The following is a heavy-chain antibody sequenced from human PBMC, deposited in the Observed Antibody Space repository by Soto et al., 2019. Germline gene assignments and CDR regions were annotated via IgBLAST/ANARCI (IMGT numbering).Heavy chain of an antibody. CDR1: GFTFSSYA. CDR2: ISGSGGST. V-gene: IGHV3-23*01. J-gene: IGHJ3*02. D-gene: IGHD5-18*01. Sequence: GESLKISCAASGFTFSSYAMSWVRQAPGKGLEWVSAISGSGGSTYYADSVKGRFTISRDNSKNTLYLQMNSLRAEDTAVYYCAKDRPWYGIQSDAFDIWGQGTMVTVSS. CDR3: AKDRPWYGIQSDAFDI.